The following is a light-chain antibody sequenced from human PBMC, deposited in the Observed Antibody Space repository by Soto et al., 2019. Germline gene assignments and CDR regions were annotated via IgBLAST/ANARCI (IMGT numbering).Light chain of an antibody. CDR1: SSDIGGYNY. CDR3: SSYTSSTTHV. V-gene: IGLV2-14*01. J-gene: IGLJ1*01. Sequence: QSALTQPASVSGSPGQSITISCTGTSSDIGGYNYVSWYQQHPGQAPKLMIYEVSNRPSGVSNRFSGSKSGDTASLTISGRQAEDEADYYCSSYTSSTTHVFGDGTKVTVL. CDR2: EVS.